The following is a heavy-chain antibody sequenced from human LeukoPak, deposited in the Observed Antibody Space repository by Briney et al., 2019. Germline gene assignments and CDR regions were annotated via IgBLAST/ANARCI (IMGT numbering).Heavy chain of an antibody. CDR3: ATRDETRTRMFPPDS. Sequence: SETLSLTCAVYGGSVSSNNWWTWVRQPPGEGLERIGEIHYSGDIKYTPSLKTRISLSMDTSRNRLSLTLNSVTVADTAVYYCATRDETRTRMFPPDSWGQGTRVTVSS. V-gene: IGHV4-4*02. CDR1: GGSVSSNNW. J-gene: IGHJ4*02. D-gene: IGHD1-1*01. CDR2: IHYSGDI.